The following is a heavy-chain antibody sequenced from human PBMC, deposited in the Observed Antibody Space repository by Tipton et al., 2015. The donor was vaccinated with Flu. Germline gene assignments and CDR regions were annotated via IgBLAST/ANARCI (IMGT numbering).Heavy chain of an antibody. D-gene: IGHD2/OR15-2a*01. J-gene: IGHJ4*02. CDR2: IYFSETT. CDR1: GGSIRRDY. CDR3: ARLEYSSAPVVAD. V-gene: IGHV4-59*12. Sequence: GLVKPSETLSLTCSVSGGSIRRDYWSWIRQPPGQGLEWIGYIYFSETTNYNPSLKSRVTISADTSENQISLKLSSVTAADTAVYYCARLEYSSAPVVADWGQGSLVTVSS.